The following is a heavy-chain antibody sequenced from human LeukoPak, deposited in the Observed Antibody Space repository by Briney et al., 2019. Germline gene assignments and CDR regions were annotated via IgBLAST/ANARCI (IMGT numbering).Heavy chain of an antibody. D-gene: IGHD6-19*01. J-gene: IGHJ4*02. Sequence: SETLSLTCTVSGGSLSSYYWRWIRQPAGKGLEWIGRIYTSGSTNYNPSLKSRVTMSVDTSKNQFSLQLSSVTGADTAVYYCARDDAVAGFFDYWGQGTLVTVSS. CDR2: IYTSGST. CDR3: ARDDAVAGFFDY. CDR1: GGSLSSYY. V-gene: IGHV4-4*07.